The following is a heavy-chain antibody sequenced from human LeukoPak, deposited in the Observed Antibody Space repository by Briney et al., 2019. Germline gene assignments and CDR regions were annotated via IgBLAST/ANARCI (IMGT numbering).Heavy chain of an antibody. J-gene: IGHJ4*02. D-gene: IGHD3-22*01. V-gene: IGHV1-2*02. CDR3: ARDRTTMIELDY. CDR1: GYTFTGYY. CDR2: INPNSGGT. Sequence: ASVKVSCKASGYTFTGYYMHWVRQAPGQGLEWMGWINPNSGGTNYAQKFQGRVTMTRDTSINTAYMELSRLRSDDTAAYYCARDRTTMIELDYWGQGTLVTVSS.